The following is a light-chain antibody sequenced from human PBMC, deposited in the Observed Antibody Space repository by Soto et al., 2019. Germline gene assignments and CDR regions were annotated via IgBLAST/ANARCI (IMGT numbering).Light chain of an antibody. Sequence: QSALTQPRSVSGSPGQSVTISCTGTSSDVGGYNYVSWYQQYSGKAPKVMIYDVSKRPSGVPDRFSGSKSGNTASLTISGLQAEDEADYYCCSYGGSNNYVLFGGGTKLTVL. CDR3: CSYGGSNNYVL. V-gene: IGLV2-11*01. J-gene: IGLJ2*01. CDR1: SSDVGGYNY. CDR2: DVS.